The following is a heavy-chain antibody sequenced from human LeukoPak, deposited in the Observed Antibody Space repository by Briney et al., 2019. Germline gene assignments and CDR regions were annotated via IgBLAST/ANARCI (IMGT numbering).Heavy chain of an antibody. Sequence: ASVKVSCKASGHTFTGYYMHWVRQAPGQGLEWMGWINPNSGGTNYAQKFQGWVTMTRDTSISTAYMELSRLRSDDTAVYYCARGLTGLGYAFDIWGQGTMVTVSS. D-gene: IGHD2-21*01. CDR3: ARGLTGLGYAFDI. J-gene: IGHJ3*02. CDR2: INPNSGGT. V-gene: IGHV1-2*04. CDR1: GHTFTGYY.